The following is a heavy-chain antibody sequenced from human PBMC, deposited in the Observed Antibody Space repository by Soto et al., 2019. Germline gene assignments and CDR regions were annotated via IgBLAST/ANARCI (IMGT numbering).Heavy chain of an antibody. CDR1: CSTISGYY. J-gene: IGHJ5*02. CDR2: IYSSGNT. V-gene: IGHV4-4*07. Sequence: WLTLSLTCSVSCSTISGYYWTWIRQPAGKGLEWIGRIYSSGNTKYNSSLQSRVTMSLDTSNNQFSLRLTSVTAADTAVYYCARGQRFSDWFDPWGQGTLVTVVS. D-gene: IGHD3-3*01. CDR3: ARGQRFSDWFDP.